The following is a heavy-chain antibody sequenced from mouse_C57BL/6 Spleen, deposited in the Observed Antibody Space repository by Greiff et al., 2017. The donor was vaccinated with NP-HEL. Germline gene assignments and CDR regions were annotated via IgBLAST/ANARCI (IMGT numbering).Heavy chain of an antibody. Sequence: EVMLVESEGGLVQPGSSMKLSCTASGFTFSDYYMAWVRQVPEKGLEWVANINYDGSSTYYLDSLKSRFIISRDNAKNILYLQMSSLKSEDTATYYCARDPYYYGSSHYFDYWGQGTTLTVSS. J-gene: IGHJ2*01. CDR1: GFTFSDYY. D-gene: IGHD1-1*01. V-gene: IGHV5-16*01. CDR2: INYDGSST. CDR3: ARDPYYYGSSHYFDY.